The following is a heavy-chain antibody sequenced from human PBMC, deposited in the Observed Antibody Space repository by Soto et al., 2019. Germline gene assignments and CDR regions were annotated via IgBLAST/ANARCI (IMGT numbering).Heavy chain of an antibody. CDR1: GGSISSGGYY. CDR3: ASSMVRGVITPRYFDL. Sequence: QVQLQESGPGLVKPSQTLSLTCTVSGGSISSGGYYWSWIRQHPGKGLEWIGYIYYSGSTYYNPSLKSRVTISVDTSKNQFSLKLSSVTAADTAVYYCASSMVRGVITPRYFDLWGRGTLVTVSS. V-gene: IGHV4-31*03. J-gene: IGHJ2*01. CDR2: IYYSGST. D-gene: IGHD3-10*01.